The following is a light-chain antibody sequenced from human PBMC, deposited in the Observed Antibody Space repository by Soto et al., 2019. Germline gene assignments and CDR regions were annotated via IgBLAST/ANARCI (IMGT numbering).Light chain of an antibody. CDR2: AAS. CDR1: QRVNSDY. V-gene: IGKV3-20*01. CDR3: QQYGSSPRT. J-gene: IGKJ1*01. Sequence: EIVLTQSPGTLSLSPGERATLTCRASQRVNSDYLAWYQQKPGQAPRLLIYAASNRATGIPDRFSGGGSGTGFPLTITSLEPEDFAVYYCQQYGSSPRTFGRGTKVEVK.